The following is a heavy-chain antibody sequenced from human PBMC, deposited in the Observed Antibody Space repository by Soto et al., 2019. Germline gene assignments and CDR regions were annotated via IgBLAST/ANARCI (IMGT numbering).Heavy chain of an antibody. CDR2: ISGSGGST. D-gene: IGHD5-18*01. CDR3: AKDLYSYGYASLDY. J-gene: IGHJ4*02. Sequence: EVQLLESGGGLVQPGGSLRLSCAASGFTFSSYAMSWVRQARGKGLEWVSAISGSGGSTYDADSVKGRFTISRDNSKNTLYLQMNSLRAEDTAVYYCAKDLYSYGYASLDYWGQGTLVTVSS. CDR1: GFTFSSYA. V-gene: IGHV3-23*01.